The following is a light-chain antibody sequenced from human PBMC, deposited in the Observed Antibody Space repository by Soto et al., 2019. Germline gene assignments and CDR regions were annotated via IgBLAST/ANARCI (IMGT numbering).Light chain of an antibody. CDR3: QQRSKCIT. CDR2: DAS. V-gene: IGKV3-11*01. CDR1: QSVVTY. Sequence: EIVLTQAPATLSLSPGERATLSCSASQSVVTYLACYQHKPGQPPRLLIYDASNRATGIPARFSGSVSGTDLTITISRLEPEYCAVYYCQQRSKCITFGQETRLEI. J-gene: IGKJ5*01.